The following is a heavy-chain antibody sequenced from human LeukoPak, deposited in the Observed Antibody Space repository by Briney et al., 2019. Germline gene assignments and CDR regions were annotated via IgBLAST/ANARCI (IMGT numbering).Heavy chain of an antibody. CDR1: EHTFTRYY. D-gene: IGHD3-22*01. J-gene: IGHJ4*02. Sequence: SVRVSCTASEHTFTRYYMKRVRQAPGQGLEWMGWINPNSGGSNYYQKFQGTVTRTRDTSISTAYMELSRLRSDDTAVYYCARDRSPIRGYYDSSGYYPPDYWGQGTLVTVSS. CDR2: INPNSGGS. CDR3: ARDRSPIRGYYDSSGYYPPDY. V-gene: IGHV1-2*02.